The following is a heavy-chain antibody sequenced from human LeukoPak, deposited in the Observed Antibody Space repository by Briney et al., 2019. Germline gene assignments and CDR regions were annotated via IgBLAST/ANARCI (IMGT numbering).Heavy chain of an antibody. J-gene: IGHJ4*02. D-gene: IGHD2-15*01. CDR3: ARVAVGKGYPFDY. V-gene: IGHV1-2*02. CDR2: INPNSGGT. CDR1: GYTFTGYY. Sequence: ASVKVSCKASGYTFTGYYMHWVRQAPGQGLEWMGWINPNSGGTNYAQKFQGRVTMTRDTSISTAYMELSSLRSEDTAVYYCARVAVGKGYPFDYWGQGTLVTVSS.